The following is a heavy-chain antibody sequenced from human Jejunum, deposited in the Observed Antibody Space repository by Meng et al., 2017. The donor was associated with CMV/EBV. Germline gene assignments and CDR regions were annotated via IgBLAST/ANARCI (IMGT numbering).Heavy chain of an antibody. V-gene: IGHV3-15*01. CDR2: IKSKSDGGAT. CDR1: NAW. J-gene: IGHJ4*02. CDR3: TTINPFGYNGFNLHGSIDD. Sequence: NAWMSWVSQAPGKGLEWVGLIKSKSDGGATDYAAPVKGRFTISRDDLKNTLYLQMNGLKTEDTAVYYCTTINPFGYNGFNLHGSIDDWGQGTLVTVSS. D-gene: IGHD5-12*01.